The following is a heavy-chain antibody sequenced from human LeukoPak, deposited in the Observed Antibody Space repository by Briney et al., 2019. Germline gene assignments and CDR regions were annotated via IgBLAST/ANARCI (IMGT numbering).Heavy chain of an antibody. V-gene: IGHV3-74*01. CDR1: GFTFSSYW. CDR2: IASDGSST. J-gene: IGHJ4*02. D-gene: IGHD4-23*01. Sequence: GGSLRLSCAASGFTFSSYWVNWVRQAPGKGLVWVSRIASDGSSTTYADSVKGRFSISRDNAKNTLYLQTNSLRVEDTAVYYCARGRPHGNDYWGQGTLVTVSS. CDR3: ARGRPHGNDY.